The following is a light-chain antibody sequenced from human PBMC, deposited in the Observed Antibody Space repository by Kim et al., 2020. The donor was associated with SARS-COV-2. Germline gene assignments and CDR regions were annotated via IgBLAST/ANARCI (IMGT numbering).Light chain of an antibody. Sequence: EMVLTQSPGTVSLSPGETVTLSCRASQNIRGDSLAWYQQRPGQAPRVLIYGASSRATGMPDRFSASGSGTEFTLTISRLQPEDFAVYYCQQYVDSPFTFGQGTRLEIK. CDR1: QNIRGDS. CDR3: QQYVDSPFT. V-gene: IGKV3-20*01. J-gene: IGKJ5*01. CDR2: GAS.